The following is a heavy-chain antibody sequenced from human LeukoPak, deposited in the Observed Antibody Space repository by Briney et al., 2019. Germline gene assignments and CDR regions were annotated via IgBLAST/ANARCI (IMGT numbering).Heavy chain of an antibody. J-gene: IGHJ5*02. Sequence: SSETLSLTCTVSGGSINTYYWSWIRQPAGKGLEYIGRIYTSGSTNYNPSLKSRVTMSVDTSKNQFSLKLSSVTAADTAVYYCARAILRRIVGWAPFELSNWFDPWGQGTLVTVSS. D-gene: IGHD2-21*01. CDR2: IYTSGST. CDR3: ARAILRRIVGWAPFELSNWFDP. CDR1: GGSINTYY. V-gene: IGHV4-4*07.